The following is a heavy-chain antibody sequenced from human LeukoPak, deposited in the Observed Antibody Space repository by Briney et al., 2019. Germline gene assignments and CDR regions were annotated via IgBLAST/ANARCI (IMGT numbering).Heavy chain of an antibody. CDR1: GYTFTIYY. CDR2: INPTGGST. CDR3: ARAWGERDTTTYGMDV. J-gene: IGHJ6*02. D-gene: IGHD5-24*01. Sequence: ASVKVSCKASGYTFTIYYMHWVRQAPGQGLEWMGLINPTGGSTSYAQKFQGRVTMTRDTSTSTVYMELSSLRSEDTAVYYCARAWGERDTTTYGMDVWGQGTTVTVSS. V-gene: IGHV1-46*01.